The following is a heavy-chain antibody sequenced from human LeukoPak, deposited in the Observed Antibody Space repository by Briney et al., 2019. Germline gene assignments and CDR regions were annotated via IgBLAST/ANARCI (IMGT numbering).Heavy chain of an antibody. Sequence: PSETLSLTCTVSGASISSNNYYWGWVRQPPGKGLEWIGNIYSSGNTYYNASLKSRVTIYIDTSKNQFSLNLSSVTAADTAVYYCAKSGGSGLIDYWGQGTLVTVSS. CDR2: IYSSGNT. J-gene: IGHJ4*02. D-gene: IGHD1-26*01. CDR3: AKSGGSGLIDY. CDR1: GASISSNNYY. V-gene: IGHV4-39*01.